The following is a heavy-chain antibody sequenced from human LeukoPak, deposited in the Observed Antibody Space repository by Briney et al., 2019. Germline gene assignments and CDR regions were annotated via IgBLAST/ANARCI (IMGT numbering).Heavy chain of an antibody. CDR1: GFTFSNYA. D-gene: IGHD1-1*01. J-gene: IGHJ6*02. CDR3: ARVSGTATGTTRYYYYGMDV. V-gene: IGHV3-30-3*01. CDR2: ISYDGSNK. Sequence: GGSLRLSCAASGFTFSNYAMHWVRQAPGKGLEWVAVISYDGSNKYYADSVKGRFTISRDNSKNTLYLQMNSLRAEDTAVYYCARVSGTATGTTRYYYYGMDVWGQGTTVTVSS.